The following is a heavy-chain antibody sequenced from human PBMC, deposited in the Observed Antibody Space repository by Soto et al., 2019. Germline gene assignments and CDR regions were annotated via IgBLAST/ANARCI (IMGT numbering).Heavy chain of an antibody. CDR2: ISYDGSNK. Sequence: PGGSLRLSCAASGFTFSSYGMHWVRQAPGKGLEWVAVISYDGSNKYYADSVKGRFTISRDNSKNTLYLQMNSLRAEDTAVYYCAKDRLDINDYWGQGTLVTVSS. D-gene: IGHD5-12*01. J-gene: IGHJ4*02. V-gene: IGHV3-30*18. CDR1: GFTFSSYG. CDR3: AKDRLDINDY.